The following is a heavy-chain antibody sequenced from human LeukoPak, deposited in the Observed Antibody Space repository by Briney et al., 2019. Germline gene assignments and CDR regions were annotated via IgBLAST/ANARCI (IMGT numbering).Heavy chain of an antibody. CDR2: IKQDGSEK. V-gene: IGHV3-7*01. CDR1: ALTFSSYW. J-gene: IGHJ4*02. Sequence: GGSLRLSCAASALTFSSYWMSWVRQAPGKGLEWVANIKQDGSEKYYVDSVKGRFTISRDNAKNSLYLQMNSLRAEDTAVYYCARDIDWQVTGALGYWGQGTLVTVSS. D-gene: IGHD1-20*01. CDR3: ARDIDWQVTGALGY.